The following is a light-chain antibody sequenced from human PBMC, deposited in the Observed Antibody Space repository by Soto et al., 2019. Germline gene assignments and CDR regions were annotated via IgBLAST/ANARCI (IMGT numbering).Light chain of an antibody. Sequence: DVQMTQSPSSLSASVRHTVTPSCRASQSISTYLNWYQQKPGKAPKLLIYAASSLQSGVPSRFSGSGSGTDFTLTINTVKPEDFATYSCQQTYDKVTFGQGTKVDIK. CDR2: AAS. CDR1: QSISTY. CDR3: QQTYDKVT. V-gene: IGKV1-39*01. J-gene: IGKJ1*01.